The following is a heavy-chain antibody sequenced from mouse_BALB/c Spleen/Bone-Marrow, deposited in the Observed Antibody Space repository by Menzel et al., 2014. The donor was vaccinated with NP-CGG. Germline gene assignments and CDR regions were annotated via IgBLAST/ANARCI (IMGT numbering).Heavy chain of an antibody. CDR2: IRNKANGYTT. Sequence: EVMLVASGGGLVQPGGSLRLSCATSGFTFTDYFMTWLRQPPGKALEWLGFIRNKANGYTTDYSASVKGRFTISRDNSQSILYLQMNTLRAEDSATYYCASPLTFYAMDYWGQGTSVTVSS. CDR1: GFTFTDYF. J-gene: IGHJ4*01. V-gene: IGHV7-3*02. D-gene: IGHD4-1*01. CDR3: ASPLTFYAMDY.